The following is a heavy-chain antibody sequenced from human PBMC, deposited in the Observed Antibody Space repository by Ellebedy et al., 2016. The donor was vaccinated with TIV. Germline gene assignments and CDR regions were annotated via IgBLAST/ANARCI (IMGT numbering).Heavy chain of an antibody. D-gene: IGHD3-22*01. Sequence: SETLSLTXAVSGDSISSGGYSWSWIRQPPGKGLEWIGYIYHSGKTYYNPSLKSRVTISVDRPKNQFSVRLNSVTAADTAVYYCARVRNYYDSSGYYWPYNWFDLWGQGTLVTVSS. CDR3: ARVRNYYDSSGYYWPYNWFDL. V-gene: IGHV4-30-2*01. J-gene: IGHJ5*02. CDR1: GDSISSGGYS. CDR2: IYHSGKT.